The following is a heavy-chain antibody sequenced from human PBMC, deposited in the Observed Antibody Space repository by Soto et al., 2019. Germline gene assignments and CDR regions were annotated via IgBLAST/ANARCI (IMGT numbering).Heavy chain of an antibody. CDR2: IIPIFGTA. Sequence: QMQLVQSGAEVKKPGSSVKVSCKASGGTSSTYSISWVRQGPGQGLEWMGEIIPIFGTAYYSQKFQDRVTISADASTTTVQMELSSLRSDDTAVHYCARGRVGSMNWFDPWGQGTLVTVSS. CDR1: GGTSSTYS. J-gene: IGHJ5*02. V-gene: IGHV1-69*01. CDR3: ARGRVGSMNWFDP. D-gene: IGHD1-26*01.